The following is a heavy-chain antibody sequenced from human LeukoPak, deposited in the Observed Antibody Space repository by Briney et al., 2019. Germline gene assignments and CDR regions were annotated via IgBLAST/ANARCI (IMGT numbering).Heavy chain of an antibody. D-gene: IGHD3-22*01. Sequence: SETLSLTCTVSGGPISSYYWSWIRQPPGKGLEWIGYIYYSGSTNYNPSLKSRVTISVDTSKNQFSLKLSSVTAADTAVYYCARVDSWFDPWGQGTLVTVSS. CDR1: GGPISSYY. CDR3: ARVDSWFDP. J-gene: IGHJ5*02. CDR2: IYYSGST. V-gene: IGHV4-59*01.